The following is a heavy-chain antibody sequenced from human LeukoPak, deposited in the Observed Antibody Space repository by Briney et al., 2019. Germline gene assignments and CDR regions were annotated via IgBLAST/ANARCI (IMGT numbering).Heavy chain of an antibody. D-gene: IGHD6-13*01. CDR3: AKMIAAEPFDY. J-gene: IGHJ4*02. CDR1: GFTFSSYG. CDR2: ISYDGSNK. Sequence: QSGGSLRLSCAASGFTFSSYGMHWVRQAPGKGLEWVAVISYDGSNKYYADSVKGRFTISRDNSKNTLYLQMNSLRAEYTAVYYCAKMIAAEPFDYWGQGTLVTVSS. V-gene: IGHV3-30*18.